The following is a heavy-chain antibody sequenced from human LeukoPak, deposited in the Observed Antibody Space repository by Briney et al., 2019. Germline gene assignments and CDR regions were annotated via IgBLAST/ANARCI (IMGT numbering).Heavy chain of an antibody. D-gene: IGHD3-10*01. J-gene: IGHJ6*02. CDR1: GYSFTNFG. Sequence: ASVKVSCKASGYSFTNFGINWVRQAPGQGLEWMGWISAYNGNTNYAQKLQGRVTMTTDTSTSTAYMELRSLRSDDTAVYYCARDMGFLWFGESPYYYYGMDVWGRGTTVTVSS. CDR2: ISAYNGNT. CDR3: ARDMGFLWFGESPYYYYGMDV. V-gene: IGHV1-18*01.